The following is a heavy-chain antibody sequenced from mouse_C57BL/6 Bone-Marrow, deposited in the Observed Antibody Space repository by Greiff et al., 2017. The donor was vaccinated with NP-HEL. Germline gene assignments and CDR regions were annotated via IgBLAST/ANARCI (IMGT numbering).Heavy chain of an antibody. CDR3: ARPPLTTVVATDWYFDV. CDR2: INPSTGGT. D-gene: IGHD1-1*01. V-gene: IGHV1-42*01. J-gene: IGHJ1*03. CDR1: GYSFTGYY. Sequence: VQLQQSGPELVKPGASVKISCKASGYSFTGYYMNWVKQSPEKSLEWIGEINPSTGGTTYNQKFKANATLTVDKSSSTAYMQLKSLTSEDSAVYYCARPPLTTVVATDWYFDVWGTGTTVTVSS.